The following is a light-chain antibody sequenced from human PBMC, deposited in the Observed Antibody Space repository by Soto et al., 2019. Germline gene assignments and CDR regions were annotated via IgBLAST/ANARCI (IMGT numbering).Light chain of an antibody. Sequence: QSALTQPASVSGSPGQSITISCTGTRSDVGGYNYVSWYQQHPGKAPKLMIYEVSNRPSGVSNRFSGSKSGNTASLTISGLQAEDEADYYCSSYTSRNTPYFGTGTKLTVL. CDR3: SSYTSRNTPY. V-gene: IGLV2-14*01. J-gene: IGLJ1*01. CDR1: RSDVGGYNY. CDR2: EVS.